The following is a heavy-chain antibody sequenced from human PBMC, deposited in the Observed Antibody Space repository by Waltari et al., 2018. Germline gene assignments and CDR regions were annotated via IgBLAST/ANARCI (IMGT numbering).Heavy chain of an antibody. J-gene: IGHJ4*02. CDR3: ATRSGYSYYFDY. CDR2: IYYSGST. D-gene: IGHD3-22*01. V-gene: IGHV4-39*07. CDR1: GGSISSSSYY. Sequence: QLQLQESGPGLVKPSETLSLTCTVSGGSISSSSYYWGWIRQPPGKGLEWIGSIYYSGSTYYNPSLKSRVTRSVDTSKNQFSLKLSSVTAADTAVYYCATRSGYSYYFDYWGQGTLVTVSS.